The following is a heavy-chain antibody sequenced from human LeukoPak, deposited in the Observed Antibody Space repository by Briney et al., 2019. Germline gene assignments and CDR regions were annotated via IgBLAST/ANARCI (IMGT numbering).Heavy chain of an antibody. D-gene: IGHD3-22*01. CDR3: ARDHYDSNTFDP. CDR1: GFTFSSYS. CDR2: ISSSSSYI. V-gene: IGHV3-21*01. Sequence: KPGGSLRLSCAASGFTFSSYSMNWVRQAPGKGLEWVSSISSSSSYIYYADSMKGRFTISRDNAKNSLYLQMNSLRAEDTAVYYCARDHYDSNTFDPWGQGTLVTVSS. J-gene: IGHJ5*02.